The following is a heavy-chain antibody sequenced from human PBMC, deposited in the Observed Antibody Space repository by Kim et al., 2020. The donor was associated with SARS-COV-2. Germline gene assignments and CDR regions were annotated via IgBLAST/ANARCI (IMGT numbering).Heavy chain of an antibody. Sequence: SETLSLTCTVSGGSISNYYWSWIRQPAGKGLEWIGRIYTSGGTNYSPSLKSRVTISIDTSNSQFSLNLSSVTAADTAVYYYARVGCSSTVCYTRGMDVWGQGTTVTVSS. V-gene: IGHV4-4*07. CDR3: ARVGCSSTVCYTRGMDV. J-gene: IGHJ6*02. CDR1: GGSISNYY. D-gene: IGHD2-2*02. CDR2: IYTSGGT.